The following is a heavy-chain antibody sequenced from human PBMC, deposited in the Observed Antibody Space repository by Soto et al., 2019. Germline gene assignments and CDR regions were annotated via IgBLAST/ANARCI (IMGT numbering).Heavy chain of an antibody. J-gene: IGHJ1*01. CDR2: IYWNDDK. Sequence: SGPTLVNPTQTLTLTCTFSGFSLSTSGVGVGWIRRPPGKALEWLALIYWNDDKRYSPSLKSRLTITKDTSKNQVVLTMTNMDPVDTATYYCAHRPIAARYFQHWGQGTLVTVSS. V-gene: IGHV2-5*01. CDR3: AHRPIAARYFQH. CDR1: GFSLSTSGVG. D-gene: IGHD6-6*01.